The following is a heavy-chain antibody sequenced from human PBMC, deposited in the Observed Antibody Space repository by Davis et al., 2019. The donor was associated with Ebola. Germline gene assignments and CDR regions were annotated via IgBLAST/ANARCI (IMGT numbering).Heavy chain of an antibody. D-gene: IGHD2-21*02. CDR2: ISGSGGST. V-gene: IGHV3-23*01. CDR1: GFTVSSDY. Sequence: GGSLRLSCVASGFTVSSDYMSWVRQAPGKGLEWVSAISGSGGSTYYADSVKGRFTISRDNSKNTLYLQMNSLRAEDTAVYYCAKGTYCGGDCYSLLDYWGQGTLVTVSS. CDR3: AKGTYCGGDCYSLLDY. J-gene: IGHJ4*02.